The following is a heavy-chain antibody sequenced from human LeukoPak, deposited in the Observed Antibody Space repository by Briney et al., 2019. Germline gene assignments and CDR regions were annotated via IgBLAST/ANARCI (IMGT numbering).Heavy chain of an antibody. V-gene: IGHV4-59*01. J-gene: IGHJ5*02. CDR1: GGSISTFS. CDR3: ARDAGGTWFDP. Sequence: SETLSLTCTVSGGSISTFSWNWIRQPPGQGLEWIGYVNSNGGTYNNPSLKSRVTVSLDMSKNQFPLKLSSATAADTAVYYCARDAGGTWFDPWGQGILVTVSS. CDR2: VNSNGGT.